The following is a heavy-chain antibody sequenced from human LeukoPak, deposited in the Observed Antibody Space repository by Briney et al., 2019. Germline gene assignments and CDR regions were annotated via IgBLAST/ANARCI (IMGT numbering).Heavy chain of an antibody. Sequence: GGSLRLSCEASGFTLSNRWMTWAHQAPGKGLEWVATITQGGSEKFYVDSVKGRFTISGDNAKNPLYLQMNSLRAEDTAVYYCARDPFEHWGQGTLVTVSS. CDR1: GFTLSNRW. CDR3: ARDPFEH. J-gene: IGHJ1*01. V-gene: IGHV3-7*01. CDR2: ITQGGSEK.